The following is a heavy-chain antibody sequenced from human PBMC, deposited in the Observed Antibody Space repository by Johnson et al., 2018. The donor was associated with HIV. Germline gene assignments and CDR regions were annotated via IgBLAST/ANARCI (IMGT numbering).Heavy chain of an antibody. CDR3: AKEKNGYHWPFDI. CDR2: IRYDGSNK. V-gene: IGHV3-30*02. CDR1: GFTFSSYG. D-gene: IGHD5-24*01. J-gene: IGHJ3*02. Sequence: QVQLVESGGGVVQPGGSLRLSCAASGFTFSSYGMHWVRQAPGKGLEWVAFIRYDGSNKYYADSVKGRFTISRDNSKNTLNLKMNSLRAEDTAVYYCAKEKNGYHWPFDIWGQGTMVTVSS.